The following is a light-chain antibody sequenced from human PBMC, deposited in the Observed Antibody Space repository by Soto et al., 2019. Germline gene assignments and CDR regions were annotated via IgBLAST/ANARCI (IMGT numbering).Light chain of an antibody. V-gene: IGLV1-47*02. Sequence: QSALTQPASVSGSPGRSITISCTGTSRDVGAYNSVSWYQQHPGKAPKLIIYSNNQRPSGVPDRFSGSKSGTSASLAISGLRSEDEADYYCAAWDDSLSVYWVFGGGTKVTVL. J-gene: IGLJ3*02. CDR3: AAWDDSLSVYWV. CDR2: SNN. CDR1: SRDVGAYNS.